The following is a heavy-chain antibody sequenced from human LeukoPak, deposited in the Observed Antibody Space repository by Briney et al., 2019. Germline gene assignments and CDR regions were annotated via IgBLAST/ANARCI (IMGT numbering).Heavy chain of an antibody. Sequence: GGSLRLSCATAGFSFSSYWMSWVRQAPGKGLEWVANIKQDGSEHYYVDSVKGRFTISRDNAKNSLYLQMSGLRAEDTAVYYCARGPNSNWSGLDFWGQGTLLTVSS. D-gene: IGHD6-6*01. J-gene: IGHJ4*02. V-gene: IGHV3-7*01. CDR3: ARGPNSNWSGLDF. CDR1: GFSFSSYW. CDR2: IKQDGSEH.